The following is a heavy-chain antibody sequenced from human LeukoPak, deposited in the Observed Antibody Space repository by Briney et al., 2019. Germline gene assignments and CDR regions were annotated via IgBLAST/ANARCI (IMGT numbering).Heavy chain of an antibody. D-gene: IGHD1-26*01. V-gene: IGHV4-34*01. CDR3: AGQVGARIRYYYTSGLDV. CDR2: INHRGGT. J-gene: IGHJ6*02. Sequence: SETLSLTCGVYGGSFSGYYWNWIRQPPGMGLEWIGEINHRGGTGYNPSLKSRVTISLDTSKNEFSLRLKSLTAADTAVYYCAGQVGARIRYYYTSGLDVWGQGTTVAVSS. CDR1: GGSFSGYY.